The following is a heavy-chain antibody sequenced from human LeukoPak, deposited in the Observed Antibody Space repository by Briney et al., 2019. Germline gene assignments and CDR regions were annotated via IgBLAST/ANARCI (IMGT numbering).Heavy chain of an antibody. CDR2: IYYSGST. V-gene: IGHV4-59*01. D-gene: IGHD1-14*01. CDR1: GGSISSYY. Sequence: SETLSLTCTVSGGSISSYYWGWVRQPPGKGLEWIGYIYYSGSTNYNPSLKSRVTISVDTSKNQFSLELSSVTAADTAVYYCARRYPHSFDIWGQGTMVTVSS. CDR3: ARRYPHSFDI. J-gene: IGHJ3*02.